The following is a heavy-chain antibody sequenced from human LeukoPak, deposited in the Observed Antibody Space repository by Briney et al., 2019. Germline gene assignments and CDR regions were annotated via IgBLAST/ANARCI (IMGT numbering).Heavy chain of an antibody. V-gene: IGHV1-18*01. CDR1: GYTFTSYG. D-gene: IGHD2-2*01. J-gene: IGHJ1*01. CDR2: ISAYNGNT. Sequence: GASVKVSCKASGYTFTSYGISWVRQAPGQGLEWMGWISAYNGNTNYAQKLQGRVTMTTVTSTSTAYMELRSLRSDDTAVYYCARDGYQPLDVTYFQHWGQGTLVTVSS. CDR3: ARDGYQPLDVTYFQH.